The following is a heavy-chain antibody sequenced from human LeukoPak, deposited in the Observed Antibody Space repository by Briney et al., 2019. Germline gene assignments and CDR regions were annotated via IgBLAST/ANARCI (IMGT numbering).Heavy chain of an antibody. J-gene: IGHJ3*02. CDR2: INWNGGST. V-gene: IGHV3-20*04. D-gene: IGHD7-27*01. Sequence: PGGSLRLSCAASGFIFDNYGMNWVRQAPGKGLEWVSGINWNGGSTAYADSVKGRFTISRDNVKNSLFLQMNSLRAEDTALYYCASRTWGISTFDIWGQGTMVTVSS. CDR1: GFIFDNYG. CDR3: ASRTWGISTFDI.